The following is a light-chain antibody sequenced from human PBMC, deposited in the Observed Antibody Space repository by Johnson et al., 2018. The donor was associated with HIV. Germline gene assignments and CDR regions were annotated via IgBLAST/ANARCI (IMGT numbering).Light chain of an antibody. CDR2: DNN. CDR1: SSNIGNNY. Sequence: QSVLTQPPSVSAAPGQKVTISCSGSSSNIGNNYVSWYQHLPGTAPKLLIYDNNKRPSGIPDRFSGSKSGTSATLGITGLQTGDEADYYCGTWDSSLSVYVFGTGNKVTVL. V-gene: IGLV1-51*01. CDR3: GTWDSSLSVYV. J-gene: IGLJ1*01.